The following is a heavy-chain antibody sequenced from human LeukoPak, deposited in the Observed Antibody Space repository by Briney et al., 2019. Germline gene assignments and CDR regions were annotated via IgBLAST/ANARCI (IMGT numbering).Heavy chain of an antibody. Sequence: SETLSLTCFVSGGSISDNTSYCAWLRQPPGKALEWIGNIFYRGTTSYNPSLKSRVTIFVDTSRNQFSLKFSSLTAADTAVYYCARGRYCSADICSGGDAFDIWGQGAMVSVSS. J-gene: IGHJ3*02. V-gene: IGHV4-39*07. CDR2: IFYRGTT. D-gene: IGHD2-15*01. CDR3: ARGRYCSADICSGGDAFDI. CDR1: GGSISDNTSY.